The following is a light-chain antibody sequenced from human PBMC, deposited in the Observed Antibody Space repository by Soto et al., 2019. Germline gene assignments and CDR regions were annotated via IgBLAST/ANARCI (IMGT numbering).Light chain of an antibody. CDR2: GAS. V-gene: IGKV3-20*01. J-gene: IGKJ5*01. CDR1: ERLSSVY. Sequence: EIVLTQSPGTLSLSPGERPTLSCRASERLSSVYLAWYQQRPGQPPXLXXYGASNRATGIPDRFSGSGSGTDFTLIINRLEPEDVAIYYCQQYGGSPRITFGQGTRLEIK. CDR3: QQYGGSPRIT.